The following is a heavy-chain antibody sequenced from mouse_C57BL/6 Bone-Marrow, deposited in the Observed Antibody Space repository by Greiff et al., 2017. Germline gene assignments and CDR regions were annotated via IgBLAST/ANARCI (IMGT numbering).Heavy chain of an antibody. Sequence: VQLQQSGPGLVQPSQSLSITCTVSGFSLTSYGVHWVRQSPGKGLEWLGVIWSGGSTDYNAAFISRLSIRQDNSKSQVFVKMNSLQADYTAIYYCATAYYGSSYNWYFDVWGTGTTVTVSS. CDR1: GFSLTSYG. CDR2: IWSGGST. V-gene: IGHV2-2*01. J-gene: IGHJ1*03. CDR3: ATAYYGSSYNWYFDV. D-gene: IGHD1-1*01.